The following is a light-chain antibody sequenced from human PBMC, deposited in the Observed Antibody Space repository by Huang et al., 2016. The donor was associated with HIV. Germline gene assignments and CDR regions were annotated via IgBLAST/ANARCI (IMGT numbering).Light chain of an antibody. V-gene: IGKV1-27*01. CDR1: QVIGNS. J-gene: IGKJ1*01. CDR3: QKYDSAPRT. CDR2: VAS. Sequence: DIQMTQSPSSVSAFAGDTVTITCRASQVIGNSLAWYQQKPGRPPKLLIYVASHLQSGVPSRFSGSGSGTDFTLTISNLQTEDIATYYCQKYDSAPRTFGQGTRV.